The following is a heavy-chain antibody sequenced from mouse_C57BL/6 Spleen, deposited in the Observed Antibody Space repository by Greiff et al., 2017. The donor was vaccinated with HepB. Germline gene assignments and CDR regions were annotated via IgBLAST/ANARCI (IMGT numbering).Heavy chain of an antibody. CDR1: GYTFTSYD. J-gene: IGHJ2*01. CDR2: IYPRDGST. CDR3: ARLGGYYYGSSSHFDY. V-gene: IGHV1-85*01. D-gene: IGHD1-1*01. Sequence: QVQLQQSGPELVKPGASVKLSCKASGYTFTSYDINWVKQRPGQGLEWIGWIYPRDGSTKYNEKFKGKATLTVDTSSSTAYMELHSLTSEDSAVYFCARLGGYYYGSSSHFDYWGQGTTLTVSS.